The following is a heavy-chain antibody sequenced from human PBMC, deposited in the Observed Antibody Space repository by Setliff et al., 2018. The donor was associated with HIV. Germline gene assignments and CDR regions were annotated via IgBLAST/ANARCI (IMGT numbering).Heavy chain of an antibody. CDR1: GGSIGLGGHY. J-gene: IGHJ4*02. Sequence: SETLSLTCSVSGGSIGLGGHYWGWIRQRPGKGLEWIGYFYYDGSEFYTPSLKSRVSISRDTSKNQFCLRLTSVTAADTALYFGVTSDVGGASPFDYWGQGPLVTVS. CDR3: VTSDVGGASPFDY. CDR2: FYYDGSE. V-gene: IGHV4-31*02. D-gene: IGHD3-3*01.